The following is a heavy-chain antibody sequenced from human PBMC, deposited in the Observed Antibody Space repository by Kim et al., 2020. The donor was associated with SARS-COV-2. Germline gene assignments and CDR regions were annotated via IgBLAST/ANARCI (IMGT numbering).Heavy chain of an antibody. J-gene: IGHJ4*02. V-gene: IGHV1-18*01. CDR3: ARDRGVVTAITSPIAGSCFDY. CDR1: GYTFTSYG. D-gene: IGHD2-21*02. Sequence: ASVKVSCKSSGYTFTSYGISWVRQAPGQGLEWMGWISAYNGNTNYAQKLQGRVTMTTDTSTSTAYMELRSLRSDDTAVYYCARDRGVVTAITSPIAGSCFDYWGQGTLVTVSS. CDR2: ISAYNGNT.